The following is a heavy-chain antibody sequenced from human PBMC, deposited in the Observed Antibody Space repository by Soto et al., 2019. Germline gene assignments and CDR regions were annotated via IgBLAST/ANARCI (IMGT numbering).Heavy chain of an antibody. V-gene: IGHV1-69*13. CDR2: IIPLFGTT. Sequence: SVKVSCTASGGTFRSFAFSWVRQAPGHGLEWMGGIIPLFGTTDYAQRVKGRVKITADESTSTAYMELSSLKSEDTGIEACAKDTDHAYVDWCQGTLVNVSS. J-gene: IGHJ4*02. D-gene: IGHD5-12*01. CDR3: AKDTDHAYVD. CDR1: GGTFRSFA.